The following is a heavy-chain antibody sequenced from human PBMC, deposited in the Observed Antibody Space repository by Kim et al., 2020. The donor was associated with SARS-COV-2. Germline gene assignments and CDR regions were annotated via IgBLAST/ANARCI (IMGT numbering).Heavy chain of an antibody. CDR1: GFTFSNAW. D-gene: IGHD1-26*01. Sequence: GGSLRLSCAASGFTFSNAWMSWVRQAAGKGLEWVGRIKRKSDGETRDYAAPVKGRFTISRDDSNNTLYLQLNSLKTEDTGVYYCTTMGGTTVDYWGQGTLVTVSS. CDR2: IKRKSDGETR. J-gene: IGHJ4*02. CDR3: TTMGGTTVDY. V-gene: IGHV3-15*01.